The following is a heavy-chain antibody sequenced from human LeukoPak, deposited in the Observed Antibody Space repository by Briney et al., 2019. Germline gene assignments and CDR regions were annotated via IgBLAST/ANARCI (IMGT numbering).Heavy chain of an antibody. D-gene: IGHD3-3*01. J-gene: IGHJ4*02. Sequence: GRSLRLSCAASGFTFSSYGMHWVRQAPGKGLEWVAVISYDGNNKYYADSVKGRFTISRDNSKNTLYLQMNSLRVEDTAVYYCGGGSHWSDYWGQGTLVTVSS. CDR1: GFTFSSYG. CDR2: ISYDGNNK. CDR3: GGGSHWSDY. V-gene: IGHV3-30*03.